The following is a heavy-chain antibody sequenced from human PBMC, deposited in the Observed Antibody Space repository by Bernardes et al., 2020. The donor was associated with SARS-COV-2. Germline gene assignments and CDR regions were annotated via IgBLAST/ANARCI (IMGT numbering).Heavy chain of an antibody. V-gene: IGHV4-59*01. D-gene: IGHD3-10*01. CDR1: GDSMRSYY. Sequence: SETLSLTRKVSGDSMRSYYWSWIRQSPGKGLEFLGYIYYSGGTNYNPSLKSRLRISVDTSENQFSLRLSSVTAADTARYFCARYDGSGPFDYWGQGTLVTVSS. CDR3: ARYDGSGPFDY. CDR2: IYYSGGT. J-gene: IGHJ4*02.